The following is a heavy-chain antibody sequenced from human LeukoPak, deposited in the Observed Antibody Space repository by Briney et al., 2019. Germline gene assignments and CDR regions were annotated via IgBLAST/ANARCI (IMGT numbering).Heavy chain of an antibody. J-gene: IGHJ6*02. CDR3: AKDQYSYDSSAYYSYGMDV. D-gene: IGHD3-22*01. Sequence: QTGGSLRLSCAASGFTFSSYAMSWVRQAPGKGLEWVSAISGSGGSTYYADSVKGRFTISRDNSKNTLYLQMNSLRAEDTAVYYCAKDQYSYDSSAYYSYGMDVWGQGTTVTVSS. V-gene: IGHV3-23*01. CDR2: ISGSGGST. CDR1: GFTFSSYA.